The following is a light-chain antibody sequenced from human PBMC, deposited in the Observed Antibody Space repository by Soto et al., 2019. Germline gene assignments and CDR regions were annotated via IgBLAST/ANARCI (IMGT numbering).Light chain of an antibody. CDR3: SSFTSTTLYV. CDR2: DVS. J-gene: IGLJ1*01. V-gene: IGLV2-14*02. CDR1: SSDVGSHDL. Sequence: QSALTQPASVSGSPGQSIAISCTGTSSDVGSHDLVSWYQQQSGKAPKLIIYDVSSRPSGVSNRFSGSKSGNTASLTISGLQAEDEADYYCSSFTSTTLYVFGTGTKVTVL.